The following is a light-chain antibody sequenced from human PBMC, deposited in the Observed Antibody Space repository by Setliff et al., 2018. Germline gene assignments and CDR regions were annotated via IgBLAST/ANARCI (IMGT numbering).Light chain of an antibody. V-gene: IGLV2-8*01. CDR3: SSYADSNIFL. J-gene: IGLJ1*01. CDR2: DVT. Sequence: QSALAQPASVSGSPGQSITISCTGTSSDIGAYDYVSWYQYHPGKAPKFIIYDVTKRPSGVPDRFSGSKSGNTASLTVSGLQAEDEADYYCSSYADSNIFLFGTGTKVTVL. CDR1: SSDIGAYDY.